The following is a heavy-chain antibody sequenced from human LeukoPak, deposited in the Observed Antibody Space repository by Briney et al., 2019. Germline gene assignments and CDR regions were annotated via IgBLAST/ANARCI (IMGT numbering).Heavy chain of an antibody. V-gene: IGHV4-34*01. CDR2: INHSGST. CDR3: ARAPYYDFWSGYLFFDY. J-gene: IGHJ4*02. Sequence: SETLSLTCAVYGGSFSGYYWSWIRQPPGKGLEWIGEINHSGSTNYNPSLKSRVTISVDTSKNQFSLKLSSVTAADTAVYYCARAPYYDFWSGYLFFDYWGQGTLVTVSS. D-gene: IGHD3-3*01. CDR1: GGSFSGYY.